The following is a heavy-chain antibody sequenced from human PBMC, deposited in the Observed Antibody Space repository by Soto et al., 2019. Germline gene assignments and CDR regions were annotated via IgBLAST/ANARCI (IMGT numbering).Heavy chain of an antibody. CDR2: IYWDDDK. Sequence: QITLKESGPTLVKPTQTLTLTCTFSGFSLSTSGVGVGWIRQPPGKALEWLALIYWDDDKRYSPSLKSRLTNXKXTXINQVVLTMTNMDPVDTATYYCAREGYYDSSGYDNYWGQGTLVTVSS. J-gene: IGHJ4*02. D-gene: IGHD3-22*01. CDR1: GFSLSTSGVG. CDR3: AREGYYDSSGYDNY. V-gene: IGHV2-5*02.